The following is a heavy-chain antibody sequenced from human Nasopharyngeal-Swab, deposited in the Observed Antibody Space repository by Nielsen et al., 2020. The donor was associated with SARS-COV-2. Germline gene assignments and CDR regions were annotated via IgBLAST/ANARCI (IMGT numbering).Heavy chain of an antibody. CDR3: ARGSSEYYYYGMDV. V-gene: IGHV3-48*03. CDR1: GFTFSSYE. CDR2: ISSSGSTI. J-gene: IGHJ6*02. D-gene: IGHD3-10*01. Sequence: GGSLRLSCAASGFTFSSYEMNWVRQAPGKGLEWVSYISSSGSTIYYADSVKGRFTISRDNAKNSLYLQMNSLRAGDTAVYYCARGSSEYYYYGMDVWGQGTTVTVSS.